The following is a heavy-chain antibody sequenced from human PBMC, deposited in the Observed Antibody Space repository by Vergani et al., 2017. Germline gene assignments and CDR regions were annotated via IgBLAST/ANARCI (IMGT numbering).Heavy chain of an antibody. CDR3: ARPYXSSTTCWGDYYMDV. J-gene: IGHJ6*03. CDR1: GYTFTGYY. CDR2: INPNSGGT. D-gene: IGHD2-2*01. Sequence: QVQLVQSGAEVKKPGASVQVSCKASGYTFTGYYMHWVRQAPGQGLEWMGWINPNSGGTNYAQKFQGRVTMTRDTSISTAYMELSRLRSDATAVYYCARPYXSSTTCWGDYYMDVWGKGTTVTVSS. V-gene: IGHV1-2*02.